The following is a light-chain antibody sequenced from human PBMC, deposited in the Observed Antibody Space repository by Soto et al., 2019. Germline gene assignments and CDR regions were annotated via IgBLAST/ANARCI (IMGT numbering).Light chain of an antibody. Sequence: PLTQSPSSLSASVGDRVTVTCRASQDISTYLAWYQQKPGTAPKLLIYAASTLQSGVPSRFSGSGSGTDFTLTISSLQPEDFATYYCQQLNSYPRTFGQGTKVEIK. CDR2: AAS. CDR3: QQLNSYPRT. V-gene: IGKV1-9*01. J-gene: IGKJ1*01. CDR1: QDISTY.